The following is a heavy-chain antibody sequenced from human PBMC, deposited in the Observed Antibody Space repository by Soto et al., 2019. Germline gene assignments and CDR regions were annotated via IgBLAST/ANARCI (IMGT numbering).Heavy chain of an antibody. Sequence: PGGSLRLSCVASGFSFRSFEMKWVRQAPGKGLEWVSDITRSGSTFYYADSVKGRFTVSRDNAKKSLYLQMSSLRAEDTAVYYCATGYYFDYWGQGTLVTVSS. J-gene: IGHJ4*02. CDR2: ITRSGSTF. V-gene: IGHV3-48*03. CDR3: ATGYYFDY. CDR1: GFSFRSFE. D-gene: IGHD7-27*01.